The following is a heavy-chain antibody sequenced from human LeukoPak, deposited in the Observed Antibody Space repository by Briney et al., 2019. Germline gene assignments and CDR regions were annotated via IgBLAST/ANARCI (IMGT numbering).Heavy chain of an antibody. J-gene: IGHJ4*02. CDR2: INTDGSAT. CDR3: AREGMVATFDY. Sequence: PGGSLRLSCAASGITFSNYWMHWVRQAPGKGLVWVSRINTDGSATSYADSVKGRFTISRDKAKNSLYLQMNSLRAEDTAIYYCAREGMVATFDYWGQGTLVTVSS. CDR1: GITFSNYW. D-gene: IGHD5-12*01. V-gene: IGHV3-74*01.